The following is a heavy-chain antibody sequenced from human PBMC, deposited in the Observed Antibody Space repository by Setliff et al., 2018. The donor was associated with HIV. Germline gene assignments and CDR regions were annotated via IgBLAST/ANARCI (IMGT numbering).Heavy chain of an antibody. V-gene: IGHV3-9*03. CDR3: AKDISPVFNYLDI. Sequence: GGSLRLSCAASGFTFDDYAMHWVRQAPGKGLEWVSGIRWNSGIIGYADSVKGRFTISRDNAKNSLYLQMNSLRAEDMALYYCAKDISPVFNYLDIWGQGTLVTVSS. CDR1: GFTFDDYA. D-gene: IGHD4-4*01. CDR2: IRWNSGII. J-gene: IGHJ3*02.